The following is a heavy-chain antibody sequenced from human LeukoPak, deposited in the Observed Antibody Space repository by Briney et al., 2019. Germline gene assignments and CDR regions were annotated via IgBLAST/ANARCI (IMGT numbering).Heavy chain of an antibody. CDR1: RGTFSSYT. CDR2: IIPILGIA. J-gene: IGHJ5*02. D-gene: IGHD2-15*01. CDR3: ARDGSVVVAASWFDP. V-gene: IGHV1-69*04. Sequence: GSSVKVSCKASRGTFSSYTISWVRQAPGQGLEWMGRIIPILGIANYAQKFQGRVTITADKSTSTAYMELSSLRSEDTAVYYCARDGSVVVAASWFDPWGQGTLVTVSS.